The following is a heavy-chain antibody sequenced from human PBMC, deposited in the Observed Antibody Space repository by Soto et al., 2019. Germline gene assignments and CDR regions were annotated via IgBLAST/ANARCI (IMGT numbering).Heavy chain of an antibody. CDR2: YFQGGDA. D-gene: IGHD3-22*01. V-gene: IGHV4-30-2*01. Sequence: QLQLQESDSGLVRPAQTLSLTCAVSGASVSSGSYSWSWIRQPPGKGLEWIGFYFQGGDAYYYPSLESRVTISVDRSKNQFSLKLRSVTAADTAVYYCARLDYQSSGSYAFDIWGQGTTVTVSS. CDR3: ARLDYQSSGSYAFDI. J-gene: IGHJ3*02. CDR1: GASVSSGSYS.